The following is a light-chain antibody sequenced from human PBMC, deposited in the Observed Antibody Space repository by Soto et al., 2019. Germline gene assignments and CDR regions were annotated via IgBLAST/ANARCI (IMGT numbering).Light chain of an antibody. CDR2: GAS. CDR1: HSVSSS. J-gene: IGKJ1*01. Sequence: EIVLTQSPGTLSLSPGERATLSCRASHSVSSSLAWYQQKPGQAPRLLIYGASTRATGIADRFSGSGSGTDLTLTISRLEPEDFAVYYCQQYGGSPQTFGQGTKVDIK. CDR3: QQYGGSPQT. V-gene: IGKV3-20*01.